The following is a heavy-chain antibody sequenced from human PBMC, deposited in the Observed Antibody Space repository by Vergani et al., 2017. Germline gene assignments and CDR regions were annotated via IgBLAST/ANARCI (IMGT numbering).Heavy chain of an antibody. Sequence: EVQLVESGGGLVQPGGSLRLSCAASGFTFSSYSMNWVRQAPGKGLEWVSSISSSSSYIYYADSVKGRFTISRDNAKNSLYLQMNSLRAEDTAVYYCARDADTAMVLNYYYGMDVWGQGTTVTVSS. V-gene: IGHV3-21*01. D-gene: IGHD5-18*01. CDR3: ARDADTAMVLNYYYGMDV. CDR2: ISSSSSYI. J-gene: IGHJ6*02. CDR1: GFTFSSYS.